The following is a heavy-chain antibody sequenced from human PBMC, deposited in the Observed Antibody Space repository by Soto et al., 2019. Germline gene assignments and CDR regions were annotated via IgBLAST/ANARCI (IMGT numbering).Heavy chain of an antibody. D-gene: IGHD2-15*01. Sequence: EVQLLESGGGLVQPGGSLRLSCAASGFTFSSYAMSWVRQAPGKGLEWVSAISGSGGSTYYADSVKGRFTISRDNSKNTLYLQMISLSAEDTAVYYCAKDTRGYCSGGSCYSRDYWGQGTLVTVSS. J-gene: IGHJ4*02. CDR2: ISGSGGST. CDR1: GFTFSSYA. CDR3: AKDTRGYCSGGSCYSRDY. V-gene: IGHV3-23*01.